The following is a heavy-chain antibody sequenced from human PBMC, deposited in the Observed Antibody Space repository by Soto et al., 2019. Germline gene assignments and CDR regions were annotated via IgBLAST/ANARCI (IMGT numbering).Heavy chain of an antibody. D-gene: IGHD2-2*01. Sequence: SVKVSCKASGGTFSSYTISWVRQAPGQGLEWMGGIIPIFGTANYAQKFQGRVTITADESTSTAYMELSSLRSEDTAVYYCAGEGVVPAGPDAYYCGMDALGQGNTVTVSS. V-gene: IGHV1-69*13. CDR2: IIPIFGTA. CDR3: AGEGVVPAGPDAYYCGMDA. J-gene: IGHJ6*02. CDR1: GGTFSSYT.